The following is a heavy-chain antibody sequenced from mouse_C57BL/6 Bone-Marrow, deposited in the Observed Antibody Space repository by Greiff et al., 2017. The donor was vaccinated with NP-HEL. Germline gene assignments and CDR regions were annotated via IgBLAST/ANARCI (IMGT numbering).Heavy chain of an antibody. D-gene: IGHD1-1*01. J-gene: IGHJ4*01. CDR3: TTGGSSPYAMDY. CDR1: GFNIKDDY. V-gene: IGHV14-4*01. Sequence: EVQLQQSGAELVRPGASVKLSCTVSGFNIKDDYMHWVKQRPEQGLEWIGWIDPENGDTESASKFPGKATITADTSSNTAYLQLSSLTSEDTAVNYCTTGGSSPYAMDYWGQGTSVTVSS. CDR2: IDPENGDT.